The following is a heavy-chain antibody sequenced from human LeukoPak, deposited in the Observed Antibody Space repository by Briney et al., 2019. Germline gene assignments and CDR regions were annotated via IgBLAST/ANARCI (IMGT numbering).Heavy chain of an antibody. CDR3: ARGRTPTTGDY. V-gene: IGHV4-4*07. CDR2: IYASGST. D-gene: IGHD1-26*01. J-gene: IGHJ4*02. CDR1: GDSISSYY. Sequence: SETLSLTCTVSGDSISSYYWSWIRQPAGKGLEWLGRIYASGSTNYNPSLKSRVTMSVDTSKNQFSLRLSSVTAADTAVYYCARGRTPTTGDYWGQGTLVTVSS.